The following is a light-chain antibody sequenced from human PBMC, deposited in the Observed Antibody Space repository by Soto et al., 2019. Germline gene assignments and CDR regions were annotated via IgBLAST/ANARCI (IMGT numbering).Light chain of an antibody. CDR2: FND. CDR3: AAWDDSLNASV. V-gene: IGLV1-44*01. J-gene: IGLJ1*01. Sequence: QPVLTQSPSASGTPGQRVTISCSGSSSNIGSYTVNWYQQLPGTAPKLLIYFNDQRPSGVPDRFSGSKSGTSASLAISGLQSEDEADYYCAAWDDSLNASVFGPGTKLTVL. CDR1: SSNIGSYT.